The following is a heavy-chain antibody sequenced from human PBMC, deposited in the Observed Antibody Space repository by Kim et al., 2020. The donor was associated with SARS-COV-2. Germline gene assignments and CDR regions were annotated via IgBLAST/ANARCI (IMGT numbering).Heavy chain of an antibody. CDR2: IYYSGST. D-gene: IGHD3-10*01. Sequence: SETLSLTCTVSGGSISSSSYYWGWIRQPPGKGLEWIGSIYYSGSTYYNPSLKSRVTISVDTSKNQFSLKLSSVTAADTAVYYCARHLRPLLWFGEGDWFDPWGQGTLVTVSS. V-gene: IGHV4-39*01. J-gene: IGHJ5*02. CDR3: ARHLRPLLWFGEGDWFDP. CDR1: GGSISSSSYY.